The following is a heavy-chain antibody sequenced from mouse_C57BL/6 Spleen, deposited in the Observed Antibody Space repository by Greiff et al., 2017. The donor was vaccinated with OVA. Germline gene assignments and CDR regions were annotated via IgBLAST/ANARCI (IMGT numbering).Heavy chain of an antibody. V-gene: IGHV5-6*01. J-gene: IGHJ3*01. D-gene: IGHD2-2*01. CDR1: GFTFSSYG. CDR3: ARHEVTTAWFAY. CDR2: ISSGGSYT. Sequence: EVKVVESGGDLVKPGGSLKLSCAASGFTFSSYGMSWVRQTPDKRLEWVATISSGGSYTYYPDSVKGRFTISRDNAKNTLYLQMSSLKSEDTAMYYCARHEVTTAWFAYWGQGTLVTVSA.